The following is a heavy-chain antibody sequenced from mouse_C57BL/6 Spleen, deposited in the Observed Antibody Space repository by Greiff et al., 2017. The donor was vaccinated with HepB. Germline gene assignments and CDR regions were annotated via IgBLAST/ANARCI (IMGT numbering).Heavy chain of an antibody. CDR3: ARTDGSSYYFDY. D-gene: IGHD1-1*01. CDR2: INPSTGGT. Sequence: EVQLVESGPELVKPGASVKISCKASGYSFTGYYMNWVKQSPEKSLEWIGEINPSTGGTTYNQKFKAKATLTVDKSSSTAYMQLKSLTSEDSAVYYCARTDGSSYYFDYWGQGTTLTVSS. J-gene: IGHJ2*01. V-gene: IGHV1-42*01. CDR1: GYSFTGYY.